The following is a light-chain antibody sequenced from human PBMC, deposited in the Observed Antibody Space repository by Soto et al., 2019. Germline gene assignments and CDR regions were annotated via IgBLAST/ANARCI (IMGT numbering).Light chain of an antibody. Sequence: QSALTQPASVSGSPGQSVTISCSGTSSDVGGYNYVSWYQQHPGKAPKLIIYEVSNRPSGVSNRFSGSKSGNTASLTICGLQAEDEADYYCSSYTSRSTLDYVFGSGTKLTVL. J-gene: IGLJ1*01. CDR1: SSDVGGYNY. V-gene: IGLV2-14*01. CDR2: EVS. CDR3: SSYTSRSTLDYV.